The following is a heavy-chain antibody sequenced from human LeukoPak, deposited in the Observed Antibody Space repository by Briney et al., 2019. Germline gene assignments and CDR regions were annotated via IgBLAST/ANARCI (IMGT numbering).Heavy chain of an antibody. D-gene: IGHD6-13*01. V-gene: IGHV3-30*18. CDR3: AKYSSSSNYYYGMDV. Sequence: GRSLRLSCSASGFTFSLYAMNWVRQAPGKGLEWVAFISNDGRNDHYADSVKGRFTISRDNAKNTVYMQMSSLRAEDTAVYYRAKYSSSSNYYYGMDVWGQGTTVTVSS. CDR2: ISNDGRND. CDR1: GFTFSLYA. J-gene: IGHJ6*02.